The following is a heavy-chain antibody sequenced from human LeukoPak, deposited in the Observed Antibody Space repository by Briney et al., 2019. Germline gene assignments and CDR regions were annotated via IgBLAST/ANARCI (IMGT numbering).Heavy chain of an antibody. J-gene: IGHJ6*02. Sequence: SETLSLTCTVSGGSISSYYWSWIRQPPGKGLEWIGYIYYSGSTNYNPSLKSRVTISVDTSKNQFSLKLSSVTAADTAVYYCARESRRYNWNDLSYHYYGMDVWGQGTTVTVSS. V-gene: IGHV4-59*01. CDR1: GGSISSYY. CDR2: IYYSGST. D-gene: IGHD1-1*01. CDR3: ARESRRYNWNDLSYHYYGMDV.